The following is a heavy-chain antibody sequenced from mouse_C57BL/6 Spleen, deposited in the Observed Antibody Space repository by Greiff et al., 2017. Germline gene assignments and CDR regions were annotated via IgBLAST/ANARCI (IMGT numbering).Heavy chain of an antibody. CDR3: ARWGTLRAEMDY. J-gene: IGHJ4*01. D-gene: IGHD3-2*02. Sequence: QVQLQQPGTELVKPGASVKLSCKASGYTFTSYWMPWVKQRPGQGLEWIGNINPSNGGTNYNEKFKSKATLTVDKSSSKAYMQLSSLTSEDSAVYYCARWGTLRAEMDYWGQGTSVTVSS. CDR2: INPSNGGT. CDR1: GYTFTSYW. V-gene: IGHV1-53*01.